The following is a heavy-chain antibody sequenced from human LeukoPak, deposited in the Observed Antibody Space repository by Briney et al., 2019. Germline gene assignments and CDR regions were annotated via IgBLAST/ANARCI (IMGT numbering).Heavy chain of an antibody. CDR2: IRYDGSNK. D-gene: IGHD4-17*01. CDR1: GFTFSSYG. CDR3: AKESTHYGGGYFDY. V-gene: IGHV3-30*02. Sequence: GGSLRLSCAASGFTFSSYGMHWVRQAPGKGLELVAFIRYDGSNKYYADSVKGRFTISRDNSKNTLYLQMNSLRAEDTAVYYCAKESTHYGGGYFDYWGQGTLVTVSS. J-gene: IGHJ4*02.